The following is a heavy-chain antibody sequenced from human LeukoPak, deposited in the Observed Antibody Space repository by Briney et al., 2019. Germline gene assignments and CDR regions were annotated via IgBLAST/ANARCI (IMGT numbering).Heavy chain of an antibody. V-gene: IGHV4-39*01. CDR3: AKSGGYGLIDY. D-gene: IGHD1-26*01. CDR2: IYYSGST. J-gene: IGHJ4*02. Sequence: SETLSLTCAVSGASISGSGYYWGWIRQPPGKGLEWIGNIYYSGSTYYNTSLQSRVTISIDTSKNQFSLRLNSVTAADTAMYYCAKSGGYGLIDYWGQGTLVTVSS. CDR1: GASISGSGYY.